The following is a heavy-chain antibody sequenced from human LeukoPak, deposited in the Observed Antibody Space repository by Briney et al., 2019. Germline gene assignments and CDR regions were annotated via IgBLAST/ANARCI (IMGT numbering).Heavy chain of an antibody. V-gene: IGHV3-11*04. Sequence: PGGSLRLSCAASGFTFSDYYMSWIRQAPGKGLEWVSYISSSGSTIYYADSVKGRFTISRDNSKNTLFLQMNSLRDEDTAVYYCTRVYLERLTAGYFDHWGQGTLVTVSP. J-gene: IGHJ4*02. CDR2: ISSSGSTI. CDR3: TRVYLERLTAGYFDH. CDR1: GFTFSDYY. D-gene: IGHD2-8*01.